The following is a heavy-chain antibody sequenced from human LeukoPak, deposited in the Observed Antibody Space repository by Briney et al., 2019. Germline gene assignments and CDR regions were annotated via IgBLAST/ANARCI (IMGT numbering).Heavy chain of an antibody. CDR1: GFTFDDYA. Sequence: PGGSLRLSCAASGFTFDDYAMHWVRQAPGKGLEWVSGISWNSGSIGYADSVKGRFTISNDNAKNSLYLQMNSLRAEDTALYYCAKGRSYGYFYYWGQGTLVTVSS. V-gene: IGHV3-9*01. CDR3: AKGRSYGYFYY. D-gene: IGHD5-18*01. CDR2: ISWNSGSI. J-gene: IGHJ4*02.